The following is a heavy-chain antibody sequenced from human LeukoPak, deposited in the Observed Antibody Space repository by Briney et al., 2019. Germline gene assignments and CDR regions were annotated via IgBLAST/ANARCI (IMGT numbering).Heavy chain of an antibody. CDR1: GYSFSNYW. Sequence: GESLKISCKGSGYSFSNYWIGWVRQMPGKALEWMGIIYPDDSDTRYSPSLQGQVTISADKSISTAYLEWSSLKASDTAIYYCARGGEDTYGSSEYWGQGTLVTVSS. V-gene: IGHV5-51*01. CDR2: IYPDDSDT. J-gene: IGHJ4*02. CDR3: ARGGEDTYGSSEY. D-gene: IGHD5-18*01.